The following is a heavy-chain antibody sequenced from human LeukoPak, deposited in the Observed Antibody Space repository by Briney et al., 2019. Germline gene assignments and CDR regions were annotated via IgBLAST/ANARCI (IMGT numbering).Heavy chain of an antibody. Sequence: GGSLRVSCSASGFIFSTYTMYWVRQAPGKGMEFVSVINGDGRTTYYAASVKGRFTISRDNSKHTLYLQMNSLRAEDTAVYYCVGDQVDNVGWLTWGQGTRVTVSS. CDR1: GFIFSTYT. J-gene: IGHJ5*02. V-gene: IGHV3-64D*06. CDR2: INGDGRTT. D-gene: IGHD5-12*01. CDR3: VGDQVDNVGWLT.